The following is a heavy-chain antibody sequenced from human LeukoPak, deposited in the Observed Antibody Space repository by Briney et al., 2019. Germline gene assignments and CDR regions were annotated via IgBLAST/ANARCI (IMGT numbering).Heavy chain of an antibody. J-gene: IGHJ4*02. D-gene: IGHD3-10*01. V-gene: IGHV3-11*06. CDR3: ARKPLGEAGDYFDY. CDR1: GFTFSDYY. Sequence: GGSLRLSCAASGFTFSDYYMSWIRQAPGKGLEWVSYISSSSSYTNYADSVKGRFTISRDNAKNSLYLQMNSLRAEDTAVYYCARKPLGEAGDYFDYWGQGTLVTVSS. CDR2: ISSSSSYT.